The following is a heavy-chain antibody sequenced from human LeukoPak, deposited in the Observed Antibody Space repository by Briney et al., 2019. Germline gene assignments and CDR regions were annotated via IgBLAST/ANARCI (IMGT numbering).Heavy chain of an antibody. D-gene: IGHD6-13*01. CDR2: IYTSGST. Sequence: SETLSLTCTVSGGSISSYYWSWLRQPAGKGLEWIGRIYTSGSTNYNPSLKSRVTMSVDTSKNQFSLKLSSVTAADTAVYYCARDLLAAAGTVFDPWGQGTLVTVSS. CDR3: ARDLLAAAGTVFDP. J-gene: IGHJ5*02. V-gene: IGHV4-4*07. CDR1: GGSISSYY.